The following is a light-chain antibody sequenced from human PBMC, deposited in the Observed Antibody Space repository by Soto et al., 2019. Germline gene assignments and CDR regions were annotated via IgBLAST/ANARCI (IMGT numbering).Light chain of an antibody. CDR3: QNWGTGIPVV. CDR2: LNSDGSH. V-gene: IGLV4-69*01. Sequence: QLVLTQSPSASASLGASVKLTCTLSSGHSSYAIAWHQQQPEKGPRYLMKLNSDGSHSKGDGIPDRFSGSSSGAERYLTISSLQSDAEADNYCQNWGTGIPVVFGGGTKLTVL. CDR1: SGHSSYA. J-gene: IGLJ2*01.